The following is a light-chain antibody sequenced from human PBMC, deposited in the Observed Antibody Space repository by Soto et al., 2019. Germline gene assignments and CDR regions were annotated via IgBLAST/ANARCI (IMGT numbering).Light chain of an antibody. V-gene: IGKV3-15*01. CDR1: QSISSN. Sequence: EIVMAQSPATLSVSPGERVTLSCRAIQSISSNLAWYQQKPGQAPRLLIFGASTRATGIPAWFSGSGSGTDFTLTISGLQSEDFAFYYCQQYYSWPPTFGQGTKVEVK. J-gene: IGKJ1*01. CDR2: GAS. CDR3: QQYYSWPPT.